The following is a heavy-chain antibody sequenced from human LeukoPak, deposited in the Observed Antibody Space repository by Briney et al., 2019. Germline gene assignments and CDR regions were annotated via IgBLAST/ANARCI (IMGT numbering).Heavy chain of an antibody. D-gene: IGHD2-21*02. J-gene: IGHJ4*02. Sequence: PGGSLRLSCAASGFTFSSYAMHWVRQAPGKGLEWVAVISYDGSNKYYADSVKGRFTISRDNSKNTLYLQMNSLRAEDTTVYYCARDVVSAYFDYWGQGTLVTVSS. CDR1: GFTFSSYA. CDR3: ARDVVSAYFDY. CDR2: ISYDGSNK. V-gene: IGHV3-30-3*01.